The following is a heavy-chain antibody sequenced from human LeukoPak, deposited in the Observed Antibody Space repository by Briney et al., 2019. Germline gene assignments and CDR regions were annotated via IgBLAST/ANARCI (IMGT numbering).Heavy chain of an antibody. CDR1: GFTLSSYA. J-gene: IGHJ4*02. V-gene: IGHV3-30*02. D-gene: IGHD3-10*01. CDR2: IRYDGDNE. Sequence: TGGSLRLSCAASGFTLSSYAMSWVRQGPGKGLEWVAFIRYDGDNEYYTDSVKGRFTISRDNSKNTLYLQMNSLRAEDTAVYYCAKDYYYGSGSCYNPADYWGQGTLVTVSS. CDR3: AKDYYYGSGSCYNPADY.